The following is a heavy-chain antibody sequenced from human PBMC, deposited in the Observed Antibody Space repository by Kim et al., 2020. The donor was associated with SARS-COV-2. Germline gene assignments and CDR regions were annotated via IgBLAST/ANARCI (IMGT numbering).Heavy chain of an antibody. CDR3: ARDRNGYFDY. Sequence: TDYTPSLKSRITISMDTSKNQFSLNLISVTAADTAVYYCARDRNGYFDYWGQGILVTVSS. D-gene: IGHD2-8*01. V-gene: IGHV4-31*02. J-gene: IGHJ4*02. CDR2: T.